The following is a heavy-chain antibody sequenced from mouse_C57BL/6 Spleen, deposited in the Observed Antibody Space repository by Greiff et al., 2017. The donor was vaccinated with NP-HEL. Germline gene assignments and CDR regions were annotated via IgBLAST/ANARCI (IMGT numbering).Heavy chain of an antibody. V-gene: IGHV6-3*01. Sequence: EVMLVESGGGLVQPGGSMKLSCVASGFTFSNYWMNWVRQSPEKGLEWVAQIRLKSDNYATHYAESVKGRFTISRDDSKSSVYLQMNNLRAEDTGIYYCTGTARGYAMDYWGQGTSVTVSS. CDR1: GFTFSNYW. J-gene: IGHJ4*01. CDR3: TGTARGYAMDY. CDR2: IRLKSDNYAT.